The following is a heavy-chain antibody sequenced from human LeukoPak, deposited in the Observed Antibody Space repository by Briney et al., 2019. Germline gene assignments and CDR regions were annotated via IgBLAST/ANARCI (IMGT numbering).Heavy chain of an antibody. J-gene: IGHJ4*02. CDR3: ARGTYSSGWQYYFDY. CDR1: AGSISSSSYY. CDR2: IYYSGST. V-gene: IGHV4-39*07. D-gene: IGHD6-19*01. Sequence: PETLSLTCTVSAGSISSSSYYWGWIRQPPRKGLEWIGSIYYSGSTYYNPSLKSRVTISVDTSKNQFSLKLSSVTAADTAVYYCARGTYSSGWQYYFDYWGQGTLVTVSS.